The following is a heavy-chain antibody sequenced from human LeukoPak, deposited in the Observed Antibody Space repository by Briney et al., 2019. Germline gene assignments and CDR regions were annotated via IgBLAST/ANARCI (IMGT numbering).Heavy chain of an antibody. Sequence: PSETLSLTCAVYGGSFSGYYWSWIRQPPGKGLEWIGEINHSGSTNYNPSLKSRVTISVDTSKNQFSLKLSSVTAADTAVYYCARGGANYYDSSGSFPSTSGRARSYFDYWGQGTLVTVSS. CDR1: GGSFSGYY. V-gene: IGHV4-34*01. CDR3: ARGGANYYDSSGSFPSTSGRARSYFDY. D-gene: IGHD3-22*01. CDR2: INHSGST. J-gene: IGHJ4*02.